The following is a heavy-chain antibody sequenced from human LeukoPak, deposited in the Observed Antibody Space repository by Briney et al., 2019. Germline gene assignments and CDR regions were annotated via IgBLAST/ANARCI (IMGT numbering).Heavy chain of an antibody. J-gene: IGHJ4*02. D-gene: IGHD3-10*01. V-gene: IGHV3-66*01. Sequence: GGSLRLSCAASGFTFSSYAMSWVRQAPGKGLEWVSVIYSGGSTYYADSVKGRFTISRDNSKNTLYLQMNSLRAEDTAVYYCARFPPYGSGSISTLDFDYWGQGTLVTVSS. CDR1: GFTFSSYA. CDR3: ARFPPYGSGSISTLDFDY. CDR2: IYSGGST.